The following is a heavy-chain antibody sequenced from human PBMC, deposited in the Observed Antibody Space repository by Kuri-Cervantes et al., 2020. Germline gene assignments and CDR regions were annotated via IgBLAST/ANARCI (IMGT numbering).Heavy chain of an antibody. Sequence: SETLSLTCTVSGGSITSHSWNWIRQPPGKGLEWIAYIYYSGSTNYNPSLKGRVTISVDTSKNQFSLKLSSVTAADTAVYYCARESIAVAGDLFDYWGQGTLVTVSS. CDR3: ARESIAVAGDLFDY. J-gene: IGHJ4*02. CDR1: GGSITSHS. D-gene: IGHD6-19*01. V-gene: IGHV4-59*11. CDR2: IYYSGST.